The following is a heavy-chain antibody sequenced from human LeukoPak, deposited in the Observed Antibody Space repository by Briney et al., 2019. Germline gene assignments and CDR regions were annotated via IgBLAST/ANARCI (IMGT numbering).Heavy chain of an antibody. Sequence: PGRSLRLSCAASGFTFSSYGMHWVRQAPGEGLEWVAVISYDGSNKYYADSVKGRFTISRDNSKNTLYLQMNSLRAEDTAVYYCAKDKGYYYDSSGYYFDYWGQGTLVTVSS. V-gene: IGHV3-30*18. D-gene: IGHD3-22*01. J-gene: IGHJ4*02. CDR2: ISYDGSNK. CDR1: GFTFSSYG. CDR3: AKDKGYYYDSSGYYFDY.